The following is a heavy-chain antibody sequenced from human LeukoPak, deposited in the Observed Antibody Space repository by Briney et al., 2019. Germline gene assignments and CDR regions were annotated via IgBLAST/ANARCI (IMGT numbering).Heavy chain of an antibody. CDR2: ISGSGGST. CDR1: GFTFSSYA. J-gene: IGHJ4*02. CDR3: AKQPVPYGDQYYFDY. D-gene: IGHD4-17*01. V-gene: IGHV3-23*01. Sequence: PGGSLRLSCAASGFTFSSYAMSWVRQAPGKGLEWVSAISGSGGSTFYADSGKGRFTISRDNSKNTLYLQMNSLRAEDTAVYYCAKQPVPYGDQYYFDYWGQGTLVTVSS.